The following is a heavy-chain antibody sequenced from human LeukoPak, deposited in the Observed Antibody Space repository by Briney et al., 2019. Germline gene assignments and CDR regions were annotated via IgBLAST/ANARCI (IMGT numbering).Heavy chain of an antibody. Sequence: GGSLRLSCAASGFTFGSYGMHWVRQAPGKGLEWVAVISYDGSNKYYADSVKGRFTISRDNSKNTLYLQMNSLRAEDTAVYYCARASYNPASAFDIWGQGTMVTVSS. V-gene: IGHV3-30*03. CDR2: ISYDGSNK. CDR1: GFTFGSYG. CDR3: ARASYNPASAFDI. J-gene: IGHJ3*02. D-gene: IGHD1-1*01.